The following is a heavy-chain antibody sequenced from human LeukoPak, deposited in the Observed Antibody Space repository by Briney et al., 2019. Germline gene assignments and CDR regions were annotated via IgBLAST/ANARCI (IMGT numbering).Heavy chain of an antibody. CDR1: GGTFSSYA. CDR2: IIPIFGTA. Sequence: SVKVSCKASGGTFSSYAISWVRQAPGQGLEWMGGIIPIFGTANYAQKFQGRVTITTDESTSTAYMELSSLRSEDTAVYYCARAPPPREPLEPGYNWFDPWGQGTLVTVSS. V-gene: IGHV1-69*05. D-gene: IGHD1-1*01. CDR3: ARAPPPREPLEPGYNWFDP. J-gene: IGHJ5*02.